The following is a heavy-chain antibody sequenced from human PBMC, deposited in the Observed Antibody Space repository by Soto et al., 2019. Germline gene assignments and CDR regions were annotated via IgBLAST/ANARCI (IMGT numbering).Heavy chain of an antibody. CDR3: ARFYYGDYDDY. Sequence: QVQLQQWGAGLLKPSETLSLTCAVYGGSFSGYYWSWIRQPPGKGLEWIGEINHSGSTNYNPSLKSLVPISVDTSKNQFSPQLSSVTAADTAVYYCARFYYGDYDDYWGQGTLVTVSS. D-gene: IGHD4-17*01. V-gene: IGHV4-34*01. CDR1: GGSFSGYY. CDR2: INHSGST. J-gene: IGHJ4*02.